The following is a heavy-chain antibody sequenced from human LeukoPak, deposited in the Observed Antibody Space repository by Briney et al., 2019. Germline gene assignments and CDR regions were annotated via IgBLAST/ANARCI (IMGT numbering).Heavy chain of an antibody. D-gene: IGHD3-3*01. V-gene: IGHV1-69*06. CDR3: ARGDFWSGYYTQYFDY. J-gene: IGHJ4*02. Sequence: GASVKVSCKASGGTFSNYAISWVRQAPGQGLEWMGGIIPIFGTANYAQKFQGRVTITADKSTSTAYMELSSLRSEDTAVYYCARGDFWSGYYTQYFDYWGQGTLVTVSS. CDR1: GGTFSNYA. CDR2: IIPIFGTA.